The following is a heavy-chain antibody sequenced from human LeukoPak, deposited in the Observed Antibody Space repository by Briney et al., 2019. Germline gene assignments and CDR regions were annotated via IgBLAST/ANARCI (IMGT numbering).Heavy chain of an antibody. J-gene: IGHJ6*03. D-gene: IGHD3-10*01. Sequence: PGGSLRLSCAASGFTFSSYGMHWVRQAPGKGLEWVAVISYDGSNKYYADSVKGRFTISRDNSKNTLYLQMNSLRAEDTAVYYCARDLGEDYYYMDVWGKGTTVTVSS. V-gene: IGHV3-30*03. CDR1: GFTFSSYG. CDR2: ISYDGSNK. CDR3: ARDLGEDYYYMDV.